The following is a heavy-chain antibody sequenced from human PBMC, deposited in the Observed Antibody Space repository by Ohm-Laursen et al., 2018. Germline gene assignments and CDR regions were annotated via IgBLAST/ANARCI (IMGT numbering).Heavy chain of an antibody. CDR3: ASSGSPSRAWYSFDS. V-gene: IGHV4-59*07. J-gene: IGHJ4*02. CDR2: IHYSGST. Sequence: SDTLSLTCTVSGGSISTYYWSWIRQPPGKGLEWIGYIHYSGSTNYNPSLKSRVTMSVDTSKNQFSLELSSVTAADTAVYYCASSGSPSRAWYSFDSWGQGTLVTVSS. CDR1: GGSISTYY. D-gene: IGHD6-13*01.